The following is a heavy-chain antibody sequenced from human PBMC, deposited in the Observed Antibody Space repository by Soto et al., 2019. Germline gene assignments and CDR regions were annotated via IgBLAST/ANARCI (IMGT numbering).Heavy chain of an antibody. J-gene: IGHJ1*01. CDR3: ASYLYSSSSFSEYFQH. Sequence: SETLSLTCTVSGGSISGSIYYWGWIRHPPGKGLEWIGSIYYSGSTYYNPSLKSRVTTSVDTSKNQFSLKLSSVTAADTAVYYCASYLYSSSSFSEYFQHWGQGTLVTVSS. CDR1: GGSISGSIYY. CDR2: IYYSGST. V-gene: IGHV4-39*01. D-gene: IGHD6-6*01.